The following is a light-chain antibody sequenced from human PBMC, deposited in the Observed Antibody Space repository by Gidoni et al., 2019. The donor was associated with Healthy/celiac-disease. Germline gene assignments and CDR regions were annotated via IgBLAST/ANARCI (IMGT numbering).Light chain of an antibody. V-gene: IGKV1-39*01. CDR1: QSISSY. J-gene: IGKJ4*01. CDR3: QQSYSTLT. Sequence: DIQMTQSPSSLSASVGDRVTITGRASQSISSYLNWYQQKPGKAPKLLIYAASSLQSGVPPRCSGSGSGTDFTLTISRLQPEDFATYYCQQSYSTLTFGGGTKVEIK. CDR2: AAS.